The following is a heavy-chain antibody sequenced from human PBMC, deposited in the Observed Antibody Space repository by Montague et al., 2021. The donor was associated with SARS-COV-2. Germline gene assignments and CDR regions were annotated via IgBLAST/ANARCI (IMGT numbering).Heavy chain of an antibody. Sequence: SETLSLTCAVHGTSFSGYYWNWIRQPPGKGLEWIGEINHGGSTKYSPSLKSRLTISADTSKNQFSLKLTSVAAADTAVYYCARLRDGVVSSTILGVGPDYSYYYMDVWGRGTTVTVSS. CDR2: INHGGST. CDR3: ARLRDGVVSSTILGVGPDYSYYYMDV. J-gene: IGHJ6*03. CDR1: GTSFSGYY. V-gene: IGHV4-34*01. D-gene: IGHD3-10*01.